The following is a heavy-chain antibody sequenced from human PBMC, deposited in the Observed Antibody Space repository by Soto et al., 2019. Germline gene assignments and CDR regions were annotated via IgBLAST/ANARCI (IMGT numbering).Heavy chain of an antibody. J-gene: IGHJ3*02. D-gene: IGHD3-22*01. Sequence: GGSLRLSCAASGFTSSSYSMNWVRQAPGKGLEWVSSISSSSSYIYYADSVKGRFTISRDNAKNSLYLQMNSLRAEDTAVYYCARDIRSYYDSSGYYIDAFDIWGQGTMVTVSS. V-gene: IGHV3-21*01. CDR2: ISSSSSYI. CDR3: ARDIRSYYDSSGYYIDAFDI. CDR1: GFTSSSYS.